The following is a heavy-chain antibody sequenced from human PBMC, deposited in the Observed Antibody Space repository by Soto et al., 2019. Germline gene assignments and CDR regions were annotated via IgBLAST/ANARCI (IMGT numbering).Heavy chain of an antibody. V-gene: IGHV4-34*01. J-gene: IGHJ4*02. D-gene: IGHD6-19*01. CDR1: GGSFSGYY. Sequence: QVQLQQWGAGLLKPSETLSLTCAVYGGSFSGYYWSWIRQPPGKGLEWIGEINHSGSTNYNPSLKSQVTISVDTSKNQFSLKLSSVTAADTAVYYCARGRGWYGWEGPHQDYWGQGTLVTVSS. CDR2: INHSGST. CDR3: ARGRGWYGWEGPHQDY.